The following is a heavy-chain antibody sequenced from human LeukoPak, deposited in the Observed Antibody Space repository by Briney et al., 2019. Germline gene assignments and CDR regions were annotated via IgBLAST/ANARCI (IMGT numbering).Heavy chain of an antibody. CDR1: GYTFTGYY. CDR3: ARSDSGYETDY. J-gene: IGHJ4*02. D-gene: IGHD5-12*01. CDR2: INPNSGGT. V-gene: IGHV1-2*02. Sequence: RASVKVSCKASGYTFTGYYMRWVRQAPGQGLEWMGWINPNSGGTNYAQKFQGRVTMTRDTSISTAYMELSRLRSDDTAVYYCARSDSGYETDYWGQGTLVTVSS.